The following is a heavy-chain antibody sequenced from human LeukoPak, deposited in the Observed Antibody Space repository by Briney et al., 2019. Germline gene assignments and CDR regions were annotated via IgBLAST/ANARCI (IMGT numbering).Heavy chain of an antibody. CDR3: ATVGRVVPAAMRAGNWFDP. D-gene: IGHD2-2*01. CDR2: IIPIFGTA. J-gene: IGHJ5*02. CDR1: GGTFSSYA. V-gene: IGHV1-69*01. Sequence: SVKVSCKASGGTFSSYAISWVRQAPGQGLEWMGGIIPIFGTANYAQKFQGRVTITADESTSTAYMELSSLRSEDTAVYYCATVGRVVPAAMRAGNWFDPWGQGTLVTVSS.